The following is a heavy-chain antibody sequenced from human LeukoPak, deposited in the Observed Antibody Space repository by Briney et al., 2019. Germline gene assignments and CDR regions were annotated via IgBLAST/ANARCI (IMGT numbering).Heavy chain of an antibody. Sequence: ASVKVSCKASGYTFTSYGISWVRQAPGQGLEWMGWISAYNGNTNYAQKLQGRVTMTTDTSTSTAYKELRSLRSDDTAMYYYARSPDTYYYDSSGYLHDYWGQGTLVTVS. CDR2: ISAYNGNT. V-gene: IGHV1-18*01. CDR1: GYTFTSYG. CDR3: ARSPDTYYYDSSGYLHDY. D-gene: IGHD3-22*01. J-gene: IGHJ4*02.